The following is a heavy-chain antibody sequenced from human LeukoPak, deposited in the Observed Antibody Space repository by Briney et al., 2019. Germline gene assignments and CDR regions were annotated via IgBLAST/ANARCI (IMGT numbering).Heavy chain of an antibody. J-gene: IGHJ4*02. CDR2: ISYDGPNK. CDR1: GFTFNSYG. D-gene: IGHD1-14*01. CDR3: ARGAPGSDY. V-gene: IGHV3-30*03. Sequence: PGGSLRLSCAASGFTFNSYGMHWVRQAPGKGLEWVAVISYDGPNKYYADSVKGRFTISRDDSKSTLYLQMNSLRPEDTAVYYCARGAPGSDYWGQGTLVTVSS.